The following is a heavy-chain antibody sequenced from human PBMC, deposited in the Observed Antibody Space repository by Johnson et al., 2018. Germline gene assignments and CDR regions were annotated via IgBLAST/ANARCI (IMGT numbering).Heavy chain of an antibody. D-gene: IGHD2-2*01. CDR3: AKGIVVPAAPVGYYYYYGMDV. V-gene: IGHV3-23*01. J-gene: IGHJ6*02. Sequence: EVQLLESGGGLVQPGGSLRLSCAASGFTFSSYAMSWVRQAPWKGLEWVSAISGSGGSTYYADSVKGRFTISRDNSKNTLYLQRNSLRAEDTAVYYCAKGIVVPAAPVGYYYYYGMDVWGQGTTVTVSS. CDR2: ISGSGGST. CDR1: GFTFSSYA.